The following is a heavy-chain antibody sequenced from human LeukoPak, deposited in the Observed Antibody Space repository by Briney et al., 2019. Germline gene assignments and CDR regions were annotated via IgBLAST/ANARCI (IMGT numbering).Heavy chain of an antibody. J-gene: IGHJ4*02. Sequence: PGGSLRLSCTASGLTFGDYSMSWVRQAPGKGLEYIGFIRTKDFGGTTEYAASVKGRFTISRDDSKSIAYLQIHSLKSEDTAVYYCSRDGLDYYGSGSYRGFDYWGQGTLVTVSS. CDR2: IRTKDFGGTT. D-gene: IGHD3-10*01. V-gene: IGHV3-49*04. CDR3: SRDGLDYYGSGSYRGFDY. CDR1: GLTFGDYS.